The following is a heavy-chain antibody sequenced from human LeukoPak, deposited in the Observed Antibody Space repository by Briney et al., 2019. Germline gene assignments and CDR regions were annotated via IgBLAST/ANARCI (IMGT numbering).Heavy chain of an antibody. Sequence: HRASVKVSCKASGYTFTSYGISWVRQAPGQGLDWMGRIIPILNVTNYAQNFQGRVTITADKSTTTAYMELSSLTSEDTAVYYCARVDSTAYDLKNYAMAVWGQGTTVTVSS. CDR1: GYTFTSYG. CDR3: ARVDSTAYDLKNYAMAV. V-gene: IGHV1-69*04. CDR2: IIPILNVT. J-gene: IGHJ6*02. D-gene: IGHD3-22*01.